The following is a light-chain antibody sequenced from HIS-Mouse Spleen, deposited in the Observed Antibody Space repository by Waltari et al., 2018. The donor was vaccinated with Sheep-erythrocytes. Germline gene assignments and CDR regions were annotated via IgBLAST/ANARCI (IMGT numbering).Light chain of an antibody. CDR1: SSDVGGYNY. Sequence: QSALTQPPSASGSPGQSVTISCTGTSSDVGGYNYVSWYQQHPGKAPQLRIYEVSKPPAGVPDRFSGSKSGNTASLTVSGLQAEDEADYYCSSYAGSNNWVFGGGTKLTVL. J-gene: IGLJ3*02. CDR3: SSYAGSNNWV. CDR2: EVS. V-gene: IGLV2-8*01.